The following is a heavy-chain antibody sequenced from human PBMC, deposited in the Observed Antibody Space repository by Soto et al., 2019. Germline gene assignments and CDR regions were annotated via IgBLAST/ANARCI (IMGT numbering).Heavy chain of an antibody. D-gene: IGHD1-26*01. CDR3: ARYYPGHRPFDY. Sequence: QVQLQESGPGLVKPSGTLSLTCAVSGGSISSSNWWSWVRQPPGKGLEWIGEIYHSGSTSYNPSLNSRVSISVDKSKNQFSLNLSSVTAADTAVYYCARYYPGHRPFDYWGQGTLVTVSS. J-gene: IGHJ4*02. V-gene: IGHV4-4*02. CDR1: GGSISSSNW. CDR2: IYHSGST.